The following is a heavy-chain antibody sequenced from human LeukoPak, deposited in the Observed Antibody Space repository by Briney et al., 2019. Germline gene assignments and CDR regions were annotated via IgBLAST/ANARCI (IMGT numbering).Heavy chain of an antibody. CDR1: GFTFGDYA. V-gene: IGHV3-49*03. Sequence: GGSLRLSCTASGFTFGDYAMNWFRQAPGKGLEWVGFIRSKTYGGTGEYAASVKGRFTISRDDSKSIAHLQMNSLKTEDTAVYYCTRSESGTYKGGFDFWGQGTLVTVSS. CDR2: IRSKTYGGTG. J-gene: IGHJ4*02. D-gene: IGHD1-26*01. CDR3: TRSESGTYKGGFDF.